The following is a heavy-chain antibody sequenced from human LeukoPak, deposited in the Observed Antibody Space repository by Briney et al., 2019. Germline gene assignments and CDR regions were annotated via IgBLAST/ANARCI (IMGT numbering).Heavy chain of an antibody. J-gene: IGHJ4*02. V-gene: IGHV3-9*01. Sequence: GRSLRLSCAASGFTFDDYAMHWVRQAAGKGLEWVSGISWNSGSIGYADSVKGRFTISRDNAKNSLYLQMNSLRAEDTALYYCATGDSSGYYAPFDYWGQGTLVTVSS. D-gene: IGHD3-22*01. CDR3: ATGDSSGYYAPFDY. CDR2: ISWNSGSI. CDR1: GFTFDDYA.